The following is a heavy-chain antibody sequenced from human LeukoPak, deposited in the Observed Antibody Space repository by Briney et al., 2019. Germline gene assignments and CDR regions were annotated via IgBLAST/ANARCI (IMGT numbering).Heavy chain of an antibody. Sequence: GGSLRLSCAASGFTFSSYAMSWVRQAPGKGLEWVSAISGSGGSTYYADSVKGRFTISRDNAKNSLFLQMNSLRAEDTAVYYCARALRQWLIDYWGQGTLVTVSS. D-gene: IGHD6-19*01. J-gene: IGHJ4*02. CDR1: GFTFSSYA. CDR2: ISGSGGST. V-gene: IGHV3-23*01. CDR3: ARALRQWLIDY.